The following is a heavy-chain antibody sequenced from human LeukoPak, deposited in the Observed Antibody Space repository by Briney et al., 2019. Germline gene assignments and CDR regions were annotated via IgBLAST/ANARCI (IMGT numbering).Heavy chain of an antibody. CDR3: ARGTLKAAATDFDY. Sequence: GGSLRLSCAASGFTFDDYGMSWVRQAPGKGLEWVSGTSWNGGSTGYADSVKGRFTISRDNAKNSLYLRMNSLRAEDTALYYCARGTLKAAATDFDYWGQGTLVTVSS. V-gene: IGHV3-20*04. J-gene: IGHJ4*02. D-gene: IGHD6-13*01. CDR1: GFTFDDYG. CDR2: TSWNGGST.